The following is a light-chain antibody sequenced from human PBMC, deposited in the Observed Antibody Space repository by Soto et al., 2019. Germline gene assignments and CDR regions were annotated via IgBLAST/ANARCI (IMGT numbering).Light chain of an antibody. J-gene: IGKJ1*01. CDR2: GAS. CDR3: QQYGGSPRT. Sequence: EIVLTQSPGTLSLSPVERATLSCRASQSVGSGYLAWYQQKPGQAPRLLIYGASIRAAGIPDRFSGSGSGADFTLTISRLEPEDFAVYYCQQYGGSPRTLGQGTKVDIK. CDR1: QSVGSGY. V-gene: IGKV3-20*01.